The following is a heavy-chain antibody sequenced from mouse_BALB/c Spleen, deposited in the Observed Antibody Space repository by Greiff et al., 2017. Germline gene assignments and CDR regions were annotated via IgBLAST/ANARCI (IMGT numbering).Heavy chain of an antibody. Sequence: DVHLVESGGGLVKPGGSLKLSCAASGFAFSSYDMSWVRQTPEKRLEWVAYISSGGGSTYYPDTVKGRFTISRDNAKNTLYLQMSSLKSEDTAMYYCARQGFTTVVATNAMDYWGQGTSVTVSS. J-gene: IGHJ4*01. D-gene: IGHD1-1*01. CDR1: GFAFSSYD. CDR3: ARQGFTTVVATNAMDY. CDR2: ISSGGGST. V-gene: IGHV5-12-1*01.